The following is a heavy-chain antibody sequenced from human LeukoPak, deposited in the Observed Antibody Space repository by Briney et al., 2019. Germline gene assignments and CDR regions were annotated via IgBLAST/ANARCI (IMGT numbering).Heavy chain of an antibody. Sequence: GGSLRLSCAASGFTFSSYGMSWVRQAPGKGLEWVSAISGSGGSTYYADSVKGRFIISRDNSKNTLYLQMNSLRAEDTAVYYCAKFDLRYCSGGSCHPFDYWGQGTLVTVSS. CDR2: ISGSGGST. V-gene: IGHV3-23*01. CDR1: GFTFSSYG. D-gene: IGHD2-15*01. CDR3: AKFDLRYCSGGSCHPFDY. J-gene: IGHJ4*02.